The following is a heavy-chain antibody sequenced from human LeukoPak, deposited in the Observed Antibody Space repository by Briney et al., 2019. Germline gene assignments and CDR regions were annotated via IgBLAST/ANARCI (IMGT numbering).Heavy chain of an antibody. CDR2: MSPNSGDT. CDR3: ARGPPNWGYDY. CDR1: GYTSTSYD. Sequence: ASVKVSCKASGYTSTSYDFNWVRQATGQRPEWMGWMSPNSGDTGYAQKFQDRVTMTRNTSISTAYMELSSLRSDDTAVYYCARGPPNWGYDYWGPGTPVTVSS. V-gene: IGHV1-8*01. D-gene: IGHD7-27*01. J-gene: IGHJ4*02.